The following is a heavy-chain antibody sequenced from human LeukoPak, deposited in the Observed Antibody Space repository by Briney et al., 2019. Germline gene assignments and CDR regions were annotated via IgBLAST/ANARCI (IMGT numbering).Heavy chain of an antibody. CDR2: IYYSGST. CDR1: GGSISSYY. J-gene: IGHJ4*02. CDR3: ARAGGDGYNLGLDY. V-gene: IGHV4-59*01. Sequence: SETLSPTCTVSGGSISSYYWSWIRQPPGKGLEWIGYIYYSGSTNYNPSLKSRVTISVDTSKNQFSLKLSSVTAADTAVYYCARAGGDGYNLGLDYWGQGTLVTVSS. D-gene: IGHD5-24*01.